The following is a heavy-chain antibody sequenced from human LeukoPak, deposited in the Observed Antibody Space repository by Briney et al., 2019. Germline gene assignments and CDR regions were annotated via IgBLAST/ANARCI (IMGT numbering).Heavy chain of an antibody. J-gene: IGHJ4*02. D-gene: IGHD2-21*02. CDR2: INPNSGGT. CDR3: ARPTYCGGDCYSFDY. CDR1: GYTFTGYY. V-gene: IGHV1-2*02. Sequence: ASVKVSCKASGYTFTGYYMHWVRQAPGQGLEWMGWINPNSGGTNYAQKFQGRVTMTRDTSISTAYMELSRLRSDDTAVYYCARPTYCGGDCYSFDYWGQGTLVTVSS.